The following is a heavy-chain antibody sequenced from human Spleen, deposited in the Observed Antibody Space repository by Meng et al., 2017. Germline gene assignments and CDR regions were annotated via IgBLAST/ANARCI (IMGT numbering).Heavy chain of an antibody. CDR3: TRNYSRSGHFDY. D-gene: IGHD6-6*01. CDR2: IRSKAYGGTT. V-gene: IGHV3-71*01. Sequence: GESLKISCAASGFTFSDYYMSWVRQAPGKGLEWVGFIRSKAYGGTTEYAASVKGRFTISRDDSKSIAYLQMNSLKAEDTAVYFCTRNYSRSGHFDYWGQGTLVTVSS. CDR1: GFTFSDYY. J-gene: IGHJ4*02.